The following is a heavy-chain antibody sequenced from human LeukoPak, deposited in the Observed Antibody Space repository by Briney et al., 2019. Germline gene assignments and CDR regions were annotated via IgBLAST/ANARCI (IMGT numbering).Heavy chain of an antibody. CDR3: ARFAYGSDYFPGHY. Sequence: GESLKISCKGSGYTFPNYWIGWVRQKPGKGLEWMGIIYPGDSNTRYSPSFQGRVTISADKSISTAYLQWSSLKASDTAMYYCARFAYGSDYFPGHYWGQGTLVTVSS. V-gene: IGHV5-51*01. D-gene: IGHD3-22*01. CDR1: GYTFPNYW. CDR2: IYPGDSNT. J-gene: IGHJ4*02.